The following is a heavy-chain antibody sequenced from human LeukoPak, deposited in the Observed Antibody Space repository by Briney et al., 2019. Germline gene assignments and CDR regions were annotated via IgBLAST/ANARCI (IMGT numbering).Heavy chain of an antibody. CDR3: ARRLEYQLLWPPYYYYYYMDV. CDR2: INPSGGST. J-gene: IGHJ6*03. Sequence: ASVKVSCKASGYTFTSYYMHWVRQAPGQGLEWMGIINPSGGSTSYAQKFQGRVTMTRDTSTSTVYMELSSLRSEDTAVYYCARRLEYQLLWPPYYYYYYMDVWGKGTTVTVSS. V-gene: IGHV1-46*01. D-gene: IGHD2-2*01. CDR1: GYTFTSYY.